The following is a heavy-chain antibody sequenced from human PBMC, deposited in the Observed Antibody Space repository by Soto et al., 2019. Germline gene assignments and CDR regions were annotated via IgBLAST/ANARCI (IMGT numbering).Heavy chain of an antibody. D-gene: IGHD6-19*01. Sequence: SVTLSLTCAGYGGSFIAYYLSCIRKPPGKGLEWIGEINHSGSTNYNPSLKSRVTISIDTSKNQFSLSLSSLTAADTAVYYCASGSALAGPSAAYWGQGTLVTVSS. CDR3: ASGSALAGPSAAY. J-gene: IGHJ4*02. V-gene: IGHV4-34*01. CDR1: GGSFIAYY. CDR2: INHSGST.